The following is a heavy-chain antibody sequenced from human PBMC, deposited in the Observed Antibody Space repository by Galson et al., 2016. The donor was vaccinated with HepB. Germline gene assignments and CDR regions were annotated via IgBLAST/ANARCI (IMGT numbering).Heavy chain of an antibody. V-gene: IGHV3-11*01. Sequence: SLRLSCAGSGFVFGDYDMHWVRQAPGKGLECISYVNRSSRDIWYADSVKGRATISKDNAKNSSSLQLNSLRADDTALYFCARFSPKSGAEDTYFDRWGQGVLVTVSS. CDR3: ARFSPKSGAEDTYFDR. CDR1: GFVFGDYD. D-gene: IGHD3-10*01. J-gene: IGHJ4*02. CDR2: VNRSSRDI.